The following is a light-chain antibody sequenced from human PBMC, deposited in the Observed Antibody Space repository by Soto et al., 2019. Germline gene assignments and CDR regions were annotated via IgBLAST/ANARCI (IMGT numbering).Light chain of an antibody. CDR1: QGIRSY. CDR2: AAS. CDR3: QQYYSYSIT. J-gene: IGKJ5*01. Sequence: AIRITQSPSSFSASTGDRVTITCRASQGIRSYLAWYQQKPGKAPKLLIYAASPLQSGVQSLFSGSGAGTDFTRTISCLQSEDFATYYCQQYYSYSITFGQGTRLEIK. V-gene: IGKV1-8*01.